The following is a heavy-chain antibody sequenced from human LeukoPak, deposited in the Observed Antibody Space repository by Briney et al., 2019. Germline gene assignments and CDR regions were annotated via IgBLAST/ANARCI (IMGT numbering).Heavy chain of an antibody. J-gene: IGHJ3*02. CDR1: GYTFTGYY. V-gene: IGHV1-2*02. D-gene: IGHD3-22*01. CDR3: ARGGYYYDSSGYQHDAFDI. Sequence: GASVKVSCKASGYTFTGYYMHWVRQAPGQGLAWMGWINPNSGGTNYAQKFQGRVTMTRDTSISTAYMELSRLRSDDTAVYYCARGGYYYDSSGYQHDAFDIWGQGTMVTVSS. CDR2: INPNSGGT.